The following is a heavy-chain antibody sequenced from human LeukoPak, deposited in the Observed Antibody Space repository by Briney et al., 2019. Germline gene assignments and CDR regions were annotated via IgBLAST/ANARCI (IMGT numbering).Heavy chain of an antibody. J-gene: IGHJ4*02. Sequence: ASVKVSCKASGYTFTGYYMHWVRQAPGQGLEWMGWINPNSGGINYAQKFQGRVTMTRDTSISTAYMEPSRLRSDDTAVYYCARVAMVRGRFDYWGQGTLVTVSS. V-gene: IGHV1-2*02. CDR1: GYTFTGYY. D-gene: IGHD3-10*01. CDR3: ARVAMVRGRFDY. CDR2: INPNSGGI.